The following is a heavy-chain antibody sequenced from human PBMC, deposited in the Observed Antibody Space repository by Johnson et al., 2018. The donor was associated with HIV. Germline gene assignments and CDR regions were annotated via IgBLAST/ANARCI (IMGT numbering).Heavy chain of an antibody. J-gene: IGHJ3*01. CDR1: GFTFSDYY. Sequence: QVQLVESGGGLVKPGGSLRLSCAASGFTFSDYYMNWIRQAPGKGLEWVASINSGGNTIYYADSVKGRFTISRDNAKRSLSLQMNSLRADDTAVYYCASEVEYSTLGSVWGQGTVVTVSS. CDR3: ASEVEYSTLGSV. V-gene: IGHV3-11*04. D-gene: IGHD6-6*01. CDR2: INSGGNTI.